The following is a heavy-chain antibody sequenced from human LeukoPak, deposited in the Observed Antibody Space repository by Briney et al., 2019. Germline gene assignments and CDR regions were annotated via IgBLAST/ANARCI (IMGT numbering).Heavy chain of an antibody. CDR2: IKSKIDGGTT. CDR1: GFTFSNAS. V-gene: IGHV3-15*01. Sequence: GGSLTLSCAASGFTFSNASMSWVRQAPGKGLEWVGRIKSKIDGGTTDYAAPVKGRFTISRDDSKNTLYLQVNSLKTEDTAVYYCTTGWRGYCSRNSFPCLGYGDQGTLVTVSS. CDR3: TTGWRGYCSRNSFPCLGY. J-gene: IGHJ4*02. D-gene: IGHD2-2*01.